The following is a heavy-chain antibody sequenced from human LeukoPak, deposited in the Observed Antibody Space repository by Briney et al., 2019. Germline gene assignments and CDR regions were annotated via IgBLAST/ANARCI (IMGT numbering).Heavy chain of an antibody. V-gene: IGHV4-38-2*02. CDR2: FYHGGST. J-gene: IGHJ4*02. CDR1: GYSISSGYY. D-gene: IGHD3-10*01. Sequence: SETLSLTCTVSGYSISSGYYWGWIRQPPGKGLEWIGSFYHGGSTYYNPSLTSRVTMSVDTSKNQFSLKLSSVTAADTAVYYCARGLRNGSGFDYWGQGTLVTVSS. CDR3: ARGLRNGSGFDY.